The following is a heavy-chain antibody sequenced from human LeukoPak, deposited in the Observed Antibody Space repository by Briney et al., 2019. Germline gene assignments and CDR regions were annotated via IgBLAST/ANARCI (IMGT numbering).Heavy chain of an antibody. CDR3: VKDMNPGGADV. CDR2: IYWSSSGT. J-gene: IGHJ6*02. V-gene: IGHV3-9*02. D-gene: IGHD3-10*01. CDR1: GFNSEDHA. Sequence: GGSLRLSRVVSGFNSEDHAMHWVRQALGKGLEWVSGIYWSSSGTGYADPVKGRFTVSRDSAKNSLYLQMNSLRPEDTALYYCVKDMNPGGADVWGQGTTVTVSS.